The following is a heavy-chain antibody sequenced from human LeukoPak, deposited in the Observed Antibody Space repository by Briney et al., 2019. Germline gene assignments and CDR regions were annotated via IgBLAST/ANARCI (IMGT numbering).Heavy chain of an antibody. CDR2: INPSAGST. CDR3: ARVGSYNWNYEREDY. D-gene: IGHD1-7*01. Sequence: ASVKVSCKASGYTFTSYYMHWGRQAPGQGLEWMGIINPSAGSTSYAQKFQGRVTMTRDMSTSTVYMELSSLRSEDTAVYYCARVGSYNWNYEREDYWGQGTLVTVSS. V-gene: IGHV1-46*03. J-gene: IGHJ4*02. CDR1: GYTFTSYY.